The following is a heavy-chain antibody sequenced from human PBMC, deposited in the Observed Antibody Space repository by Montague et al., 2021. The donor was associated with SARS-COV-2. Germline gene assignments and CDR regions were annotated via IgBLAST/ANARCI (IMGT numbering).Heavy chain of an antibody. CDR3: ARDTRITMLVVVNRYGMDV. J-gene: IGHJ6*02. V-gene: IGHV4-39*07. CDR2: IYYSGST. Sequence: SETLSLTCTVSGGAISSSSYYWGWIRQPPGKGLEWIGSIYYSGSTYYNPSLKSRVTIPVDTSTNQFSLKLSSVTAADTAVYYCARDTRITMLVVVNRYGMDVGGQGTTVTVSS. CDR1: GGAISSSSYY. D-gene: IGHD3-22*01.